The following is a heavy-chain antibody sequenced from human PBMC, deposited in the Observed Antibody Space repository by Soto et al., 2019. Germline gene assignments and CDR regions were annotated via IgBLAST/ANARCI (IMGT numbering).Heavy chain of an antibody. CDR3: APDRLVPYGYGMDV. Sequence: QMQLVESGGGVVQPGRSLRLSCAASGFTFRSYGIHWVRQAPGKGLEWVAVIWFDGSKKYYVDSVKGRFAVSRDNSKNKLYLQMNSLRVEDTAVYYCAPDRLVPYGYGMDVWGQGTTVTVSS. V-gene: IGHV3-33*01. CDR1: GFTFRSYG. J-gene: IGHJ6*02. D-gene: IGHD4-17*01. CDR2: IWFDGSKK.